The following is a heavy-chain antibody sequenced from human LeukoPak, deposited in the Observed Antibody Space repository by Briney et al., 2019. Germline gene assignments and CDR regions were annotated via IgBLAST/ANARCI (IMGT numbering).Heavy chain of an antibody. Sequence: SETLSLTGTVSGGSIRGYYWSWIRQPPGKGLEGIGCIYYSGYTNYTSSLKSRVTISVDTSKNQFSLKLSSVTAADTAVYYCARTTMVRGTYYMDVWGKGTTVTVSS. D-gene: IGHD3-10*01. CDR3: ARTTMVRGTYYMDV. V-gene: IGHV4-59*01. CDR2: IYYSGYT. J-gene: IGHJ6*03. CDR1: GGSIRGYY.